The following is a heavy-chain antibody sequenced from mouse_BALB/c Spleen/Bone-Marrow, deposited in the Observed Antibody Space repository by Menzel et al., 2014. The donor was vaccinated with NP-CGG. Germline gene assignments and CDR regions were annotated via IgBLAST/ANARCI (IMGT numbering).Heavy chain of an antibody. V-gene: IGHV7-3*02. J-gene: IGHJ2*01. Sequence: EVQVVESGGGWVKTRGSLKISCATSGFTFTDYYMNWVRQPPGKALEWLGFIRNKANGYTTEYSASVKGRFTISRDNSQNILYLQMNTLRAEHSATSYCACDRGRVCVDYGCQGTTLTVSP. CDR1: GFTFTDYY. CDR2: IRNKANGYTT. CDR3: ACDRGRVCVDY.